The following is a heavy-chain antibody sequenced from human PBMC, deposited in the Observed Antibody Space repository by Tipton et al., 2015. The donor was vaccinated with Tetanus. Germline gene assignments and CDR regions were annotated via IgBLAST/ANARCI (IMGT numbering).Heavy chain of an antibody. D-gene: IGHD1-26*01. CDR3: ARGGSYLGIYYYCAMDV. V-gene: IGHV1-69*01. CDR2: IIPSLGST. CDR1: GDTFSSYA. Sequence: QSGAEVKKPGSSVKVSCKASGDTFSSYAISWMRQAPGQGLEWMGGIIPSLGSTTYAPKFQGRITITADEVTTTAYMEVSSLTSEDTAVFYCARGGSYLGIYYYCAMDVWGQGTTVTVSS. J-gene: IGHJ6*01.